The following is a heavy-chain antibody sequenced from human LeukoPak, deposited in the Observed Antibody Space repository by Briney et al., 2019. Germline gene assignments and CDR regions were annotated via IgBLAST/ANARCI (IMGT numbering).Heavy chain of an antibody. V-gene: IGHV3-74*01. D-gene: IGHD3-3*02. CDR3: ARENALDY. J-gene: IGHJ4*02. CDR1: GFTFSNYW. Sequence: GGSLRLSCAASGFTFSNYWMHWVRQAPGKGLVWVSRISSDGSGTNYADSVKGRFTISRDNAKNILYLQMNGLRAEDTAVYYCARENALDYWGQGTLVTVSS. CDR2: ISSDGSGT.